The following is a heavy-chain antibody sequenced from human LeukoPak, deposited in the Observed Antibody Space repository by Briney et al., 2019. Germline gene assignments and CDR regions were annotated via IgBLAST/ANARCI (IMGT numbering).Heavy chain of an antibody. CDR1: GYTFTGYY. CDR2: INPNSGGT. V-gene: IGHV1-2*02. Sequence: ASVKVSCEASGYTFTGYYMHWVRQAPGQGLEWMGWINPNSGGTNYAQKFQGRVTMTRDTSISTAYMELSRLRSDDTAVYYCARVYYGSGSHIDYWGQGTLVTVSS. CDR3: ARVYYGSGSHIDY. D-gene: IGHD3-10*01. J-gene: IGHJ4*02.